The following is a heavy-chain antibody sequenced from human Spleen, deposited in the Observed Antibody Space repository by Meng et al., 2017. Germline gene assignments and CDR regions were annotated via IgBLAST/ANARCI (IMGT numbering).Heavy chain of an antibody. J-gene: IGHJ4*02. CDR1: GGSISSSSYY. D-gene: IGHD4-17*01. Sequence: SETLSLTCTVSGGSISSSSYYWGWIRQPPGKGLEWIGSIYYSGSTYYNPSLKSRVTISVDTSKNQFSLKLSSVTAADSAVYYCARLATVTTLDYWGQGTLVTVSS. V-gene: IGHV4-39*07. CDR3: ARLATVTTLDY. CDR2: IYYSGST.